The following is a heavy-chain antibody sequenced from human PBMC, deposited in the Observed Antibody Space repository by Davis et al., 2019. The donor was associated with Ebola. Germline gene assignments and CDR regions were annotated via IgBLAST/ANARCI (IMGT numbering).Heavy chain of an antibody. D-gene: IGHD3-22*01. Sequence: SETLSLPCTVSGDSISNGDYYWSWIRQSPGKGLEWIGYISYSGSTSYNPSLNGRLSIFVDTSKNQFSMNLNSVTAADTAVYYCARESYDSSGTADLNWFDPWGQGTLVTVSS. CDR1: GDSISNGDYY. CDR2: ISYSGST. J-gene: IGHJ5*02. CDR3: ARESYDSSGTADLNWFDP. V-gene: IGHV4-30-4*01.